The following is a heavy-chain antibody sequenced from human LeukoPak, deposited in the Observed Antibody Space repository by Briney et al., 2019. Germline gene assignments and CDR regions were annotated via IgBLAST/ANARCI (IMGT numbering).Heavy chain of an antibody. CDR1: GFTFSSYS. V-gene: IGHV3-21*01. J-gene: IGHJ5*02. D-gene: IGHD3-16*01. CDR3: ARLGGDNWFDP. Sequence: GGSLRLSCAASGFTFSSYSMNWVRQAPGKGLEWVSSISSSSSYIYYADSVKGRFTISRDNAKNSLYLQMYSLRAEDTAVYYCARLGGDNWFDPWGQGTLVTVSS. CDR2: ISSSSSYI.